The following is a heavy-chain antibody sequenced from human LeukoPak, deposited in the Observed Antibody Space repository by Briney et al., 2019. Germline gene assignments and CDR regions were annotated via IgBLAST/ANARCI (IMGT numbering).Heavy chain of an antibody. CDR1: GFTVSSNY. CDR2: IYSGGST. V-gene: IGHV3-53*01. D-gene: IGHD4-23*01. CDR3: ARGLLRTTVVET. Sequence: PGGSLRLSCAASGFTVSSNYMSWVRQDPGKGLEWVSVIYSGGSTYYADSVKGRFTISRDNSKNTLYLQMNSLRAEDTAVYYCARGLLRTTVVETWGQGTLVTVSS. J-gene: IGHJ4*02.